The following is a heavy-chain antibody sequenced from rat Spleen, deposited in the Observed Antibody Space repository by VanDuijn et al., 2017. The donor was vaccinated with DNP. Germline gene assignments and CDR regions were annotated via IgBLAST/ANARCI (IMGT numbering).Heavy chain of an antibody. Sequence: EVQLVESGGDLVQPGRSLKVSCVVSGFTFNNYWMTWIRQVPGKGLEWIASITSGGTTYYPDSVKGRFTISRDNAKNTLYLQMNSLRSEDTATYYCARQTTALYLDYWGQGVMVTVSS. CDR3: ARQTTALYLDY. D-gene: IGHD1-11*01. J-gene: IGHJ2*01. CDR1: GFTFNNYW. CDR2: ITSGGTT. V-gene: IGHV5-31*01.